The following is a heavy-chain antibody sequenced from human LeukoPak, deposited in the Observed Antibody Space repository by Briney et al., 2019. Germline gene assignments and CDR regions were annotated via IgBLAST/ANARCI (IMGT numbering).Heavy chain of an antibody. CDR2: IKQDGSEK. CDR1: GFSFSSYW. J-gene: IGHJ6*04. V-gene: IGHV3-7*01. Sequence: GGSLRLSCAASGFSFSSYWMSWVRQAPGKGLEWVANIKQDGSEKYYVDSVKGRFTISRDNAKNSLNLQMNSLRAEDTAVYYCAELGITMIGGVWGKGTTVTISS. CDR3: AELGITMIGGV. D-gene: IGHD3-10*02.